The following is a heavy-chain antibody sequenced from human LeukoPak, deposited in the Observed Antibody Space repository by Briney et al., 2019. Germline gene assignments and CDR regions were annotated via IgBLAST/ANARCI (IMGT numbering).Heavy chain of an antibody. J-gene: IGHJ4*01. D-gene: IGHD3-10*01. CDR3: ARSWTLWGYFHY. Sequence: SETLSLTCAVYGGSFSGHYWSWIRQPPGKGLEWIGEVTHSGSTNYNPSLKNRVGISIDTSKNQFSLKLASVTAADTAVYYCARSWTLWGYFHYWGHGILVTVSS. V-gene: IGHV4-34*01. CDR2: VTHSGST. CDR1: GGSFSGHY.